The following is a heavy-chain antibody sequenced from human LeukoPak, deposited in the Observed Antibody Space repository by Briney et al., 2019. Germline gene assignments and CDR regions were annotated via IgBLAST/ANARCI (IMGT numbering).Heavy chain of an antibody. J-gene: IGHJ4*02. D-gene: IGHD6-13*01. CDR1: GYTFTGYY. Sequence: GASVKVSFKASGYTFTGYYIHWVRQAPSQGLEGMGCINPNSGRTNYAQKFQGTVTMTRDTSLSTATMPMSRLRSDETAVYYCARGWGIAAAGPLEYWGQGTLVTVSS. V-gene: IGHV1-2*02. CDR3: ARGWGIAAAGPLEY. CDR2: INPNSGRT.